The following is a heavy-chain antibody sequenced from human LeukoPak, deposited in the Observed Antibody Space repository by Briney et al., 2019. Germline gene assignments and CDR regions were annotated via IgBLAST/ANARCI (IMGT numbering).Heavy chain of an antibody. D-gene: IGHD2-2*01. V-gene: IGHV3-7*01. Sequence: GGSLRLSCAASGLTFSSYWMSWVRQAPGKGLEWVANIKQDGSEKYYVDSVKGRFTISRDNAKNSLYLQMSSLRAEDTALYYCATLPYCSSTSCYDYWGQGTLVTVSS. J-gene: IGHJ4*02. CDR3: ATLPYCSSTSCYDY. CDR2: IKQDGSEK. CDR1: GLTFSSYW.